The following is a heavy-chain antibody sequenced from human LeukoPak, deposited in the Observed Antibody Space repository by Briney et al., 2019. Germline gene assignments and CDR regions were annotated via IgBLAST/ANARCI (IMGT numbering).Heavy chain of an antibody. CDR3: AQIYTYGYSQFDY. J-gene: IGHJ4*02. CDR1: GFTFSNYE. CDR2: ISSSGSTI. Sequence: GGSLRLSCAASGFTFSNYEMNWVRQAPGKGLEWVSYISSSGSTIYYADSVKGRFTISRDNAKNSLYLQMNSLRAEDTAAYYCAQIYTYGYSQFDYWGQGTLVTVSS. D-gene: IGHD5-18*01. V-gene: IGHV3-48*03.